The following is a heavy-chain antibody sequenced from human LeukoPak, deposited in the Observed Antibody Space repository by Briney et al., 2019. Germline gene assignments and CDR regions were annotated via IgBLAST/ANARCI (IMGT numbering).Heavy chain of an antibody. CDR2: ISYDGSNK. D-gene: IGHD5-18*01. Sequence: GGSLRLSCAASGFTFSSYGMHWVRQAPGKGLEWVAVISYDGSNKYYADSVKGRFTISRDNSKNTLYLQMNSLRAEDTAVYYCASANVDTAMDYAFDIWGQGTMVTVSS. CDR1: GFTFSSYG. J-gene: IGHJ3*02. CDR3: ASANVDTAMDYAFDI. V-gene: IGHV3-30*03.